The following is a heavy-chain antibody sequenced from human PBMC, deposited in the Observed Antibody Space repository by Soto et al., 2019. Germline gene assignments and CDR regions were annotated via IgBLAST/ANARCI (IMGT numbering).Heavy chain of an antibody. CDR2: IHHSGSI. J-gene: IGHJ6*02. CDR3: AREGHGGDSLDV. CDR1: GGSISSDYYH. V-gene: IGHV4-30-4*08. Sequence: PSETLSLTCTVSGGSISSDYYHWTWIRQSPGKGLEWIGYIHHSGSILYNPSLKSRVTISVDTSKNQFSLHLSSVTAADTAVYFCAREGHGGDSLDVWGQGTTVTVSS. D-gene: IGHD2-21*02.